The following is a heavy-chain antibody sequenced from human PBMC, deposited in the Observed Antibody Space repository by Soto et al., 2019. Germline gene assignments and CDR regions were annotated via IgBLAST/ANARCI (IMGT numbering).Heavy chain of an antibody. Sequence: GASVKVSCKASGYTFTAYYIHWVRQGPGRGLEWVGWINPNSGGTYKAQKFQAWSTMTRDTSISTAYLELSGLTSNDTAVYYCARANTIRPYYFNMDVWGQGTTVTVSS. J-gene: IGHJ6*02. CDR3: ARANTIRPYYFNMDV. D-gene: IGHD3-22*01. V-gene: IGHV1-2*04. CDR2: INPNSGGT. CDR1: GYTFTAYY.